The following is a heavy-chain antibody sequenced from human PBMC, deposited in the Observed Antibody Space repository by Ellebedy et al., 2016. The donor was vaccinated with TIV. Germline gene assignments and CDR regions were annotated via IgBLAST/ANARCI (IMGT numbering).Heavy chain of an antibody. D-gene: IGHD1-14*01. Sequence: AASVKVSCKASGYTFSDYYIHWARQAPGQGLEWLGWINRDGGATRYPPKFQGRVTMTRDTSTSTAYMELSSLTSDDTAVYYCARDAYGGNSFDPWGQGTLVTVSS. J-gene: IGHJ5*02. CDR3: ARDAYGGNSFDP. CDR1: GYTFSDYY. V-gene: IGHV1-2*02. CDR2: INRDGGAT.